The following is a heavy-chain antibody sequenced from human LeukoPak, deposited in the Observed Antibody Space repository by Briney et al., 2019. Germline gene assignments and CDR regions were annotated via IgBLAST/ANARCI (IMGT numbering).Heavy chain of an antibody. CDR3: ARHYYGSGSYSFPDAFDI. CDR2: IIPILGIA. CDR1: GGTFSSYA. V-gene: IGHV1-69*04. D-gene: IGHD3-10*01. Sequence: SVKVSCKASGGTFSSYAISWVRQAPGQGLEWMGRIIPILGIANYAQKFQGRVTITADKSTSTAYMELSSLRSEDTAVYYCARHYYGSGSYSFPDAFDIRGQGTMVTVSS. J-gene: IGHJ3*02.